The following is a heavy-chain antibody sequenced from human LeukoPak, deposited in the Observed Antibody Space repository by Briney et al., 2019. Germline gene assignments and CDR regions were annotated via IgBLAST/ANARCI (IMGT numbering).Heavy chain of an antibody. CDR2: INHSGST. Sequence: PSETLSLTCTVSGGSISGYYWSWIRQPPGKGLEWIGEINHSGSTNYNPSLKSRVTISVDTSKNQFSLKLSSVIAADTAVYYCARGGANSSGWYVLNYWGQGTLVTVSS. V-gene: IGHV4-34*01. J-gene: IGHJ4*02. CDR1: GGSISGYY. CDR3: ARGGANSSGWYVLNY. D-gene: IGHD6-19*01.